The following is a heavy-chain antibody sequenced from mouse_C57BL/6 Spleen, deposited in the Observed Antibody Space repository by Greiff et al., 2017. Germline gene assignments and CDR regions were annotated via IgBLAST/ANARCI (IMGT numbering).Heavy chain of an antibody. CDR3: ARDYGSSYGD. Sequence: QVQLQQPGAELVRPGSSVTLSCKASGYTFTSYWMHWVKQRPIQGLEWIGNIDPSDSETHYNQKFKDKATLTVDKSSSTAYMQLSSLTSEDSAVYYWARDYGSSYGDWGQGTTLTVSS. CDR2: IDPSDSET. CDR1: GYTFTSYW. V-gene: IGHV1-52*01. J-gene: IGHJ2*01. D-gene: IGHD1-1*01.